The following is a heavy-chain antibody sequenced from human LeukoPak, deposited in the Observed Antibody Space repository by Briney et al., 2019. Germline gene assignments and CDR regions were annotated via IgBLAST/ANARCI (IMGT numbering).Heavy chain of an antibody. Sequence: GGSLRLSCVTSGFTFSSSWMSWVRQAPGKGLEWVASINPDGSTRHHVDSLKGRFTISRDNAKKSLFLQMGALRAEDTAVYSCAKLLGTATRYDYWGLGTLVIVSS. CDR1: GFTFSSSW. D-gene: IGHD1-7*01. J-gene: IGHJ4*02. CDR2: INPDGSTR. CDR3: AKLLGTATRYDY. V-gene: IGHV3-7*01.